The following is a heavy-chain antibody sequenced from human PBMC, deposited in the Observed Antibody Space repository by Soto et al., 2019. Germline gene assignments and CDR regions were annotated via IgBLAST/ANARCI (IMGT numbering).Heavy chain of an antibody. CDR1: GGTFSTSA. CDR3: ATDKDRQQFVGNYYYIFDV. J-gene: IGHJ6*02. Sequence: QVQLVQSGAEVKKPGSSVKVSCKASGGTFSTSAISWVRQAPGQGLEWVGGIMPVFATPDYAQKFKGRDTINADESTTTAYLELTSLRTDDTAVYYCATDKDRQQFVGNYYYIFDVWGQGTAIIVS. V-gene: IGHV1-69*12. D-gene: IGHD3-10*01. CDR2: IMPVFATP.